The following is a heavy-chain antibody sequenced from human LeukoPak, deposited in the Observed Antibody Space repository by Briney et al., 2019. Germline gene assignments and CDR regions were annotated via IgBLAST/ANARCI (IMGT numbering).Heavy chain of an antibody. CDR1: GFTFSSYA. D-gene: IGHD3-10*01. CDR2: ISYDGSNK. CDR3: ARVMVRGVIIRDYYYYYMDV. J-gene: IGHJ6*03. Sequence: GGSLRLSCAASGFTFSSYAMHWVRQAPGKGLEWVAVISYDGSNKYYADSVKGRFTISRDNSRNTLYLQMNSLRAEDTAVYYCARVMVRGVIIRDYYYYYMDVWGKGTTVTVSS. V-gene: IGHV3-30*04.